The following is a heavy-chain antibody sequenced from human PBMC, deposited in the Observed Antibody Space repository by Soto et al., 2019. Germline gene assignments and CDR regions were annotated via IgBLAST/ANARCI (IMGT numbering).Heavy chain of an antibody. CDR1: GFTVSNNF. J-gene: IGHJ4*02. D-gene: IGHD3-22*01. Sequence: GGSLRLSCAASGFTVSNNFMSWVRQAPGKGLEWVSVIYSGGGTYYADSVKGRFTISRDYSKNTLYLQMSSLRAEDTAVYYCARVRDSSGYYWDFDYWGQGTLVTVSS. V-gene: IGHV3-53*01. CDR3: ARVRDSSGYYWDFDY. CDR2: IYSGGGT.